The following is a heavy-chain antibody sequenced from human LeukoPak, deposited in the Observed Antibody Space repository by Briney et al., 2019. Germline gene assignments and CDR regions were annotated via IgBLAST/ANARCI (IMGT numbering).Heavy chain of an antibody. Sequence: GGSLRLSCAASGFPFSSYWMAWVRQAPGKGLEWVASIKQDGGETFYVDSVKGRFTISRDNAKNSLYLQMNSLRAEDTAVYYCVRERGEWDLLFWYFDVWGRGTPVTVSS. CDR2: IKQDGGET. V-gene: IGHV3-7*01. CDR1: GFPFSSYW. J-gene: IGHJ2*01. CDR3: VRERGEWDLLFWYFDV. D-gene: IGHD3-16*01.